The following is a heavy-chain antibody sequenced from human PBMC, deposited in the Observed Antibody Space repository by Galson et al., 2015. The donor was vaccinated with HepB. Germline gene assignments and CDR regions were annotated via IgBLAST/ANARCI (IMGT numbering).Heavy chain of an antibody. V-gene: IGHV3-53*01. CDR1: GFTVSSNY. J-gene: IGHJ3*02. CDR3: ARGTDYYDSSGYYTTDAFDI. CDR2: IYSGGST. D-gene: IGHD3-22*01. Sequence: SLRLSCAASGFTVSSNYMSWVRQAPGKGLEWVSVIYSGGSTYYADSVKGRFTISRDNSKNTLYLQMNSLRAEDTAVYYCARGTDYYDSSGYYTTDAFDIWGQGTTVTVSS.